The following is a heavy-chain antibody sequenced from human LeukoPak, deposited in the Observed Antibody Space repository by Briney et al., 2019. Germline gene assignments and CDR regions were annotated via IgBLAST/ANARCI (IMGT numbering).Heavy chain of an antibody. Sequence: GGSLRLSCAASGFTFSRYWMHWVRQVPGKGLVWVSRIDFDGTGTTYADSVKGGFSISRDNARNMLYLQMNSLRAEDTAVYYCAKDHPGYCSSTSCYIIRYYFDYWGQGTLVTVSS. CDR1: GFTFSRYW. CDR3: AKDHPGYCSSTSCYIIRYYFDY. J-gene: IGHJ4*02. D-gene: IGHD2-2*02. V-gene: IGHV3-74*03. CDR2: IDFDGTGT.